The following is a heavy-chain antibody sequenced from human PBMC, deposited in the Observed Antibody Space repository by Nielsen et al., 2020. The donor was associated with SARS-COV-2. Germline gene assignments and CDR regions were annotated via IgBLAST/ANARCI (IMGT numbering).Heavy chain of an antibody. CDR3: AKPTWSSSHVDY. CDR1: GFTFSSYS. Sequence: GRSLKISCAASGFTFSSYSMNWVRQAPGKGLEWVSSISSSSSYIYYADSVKGRFTISRDNAKNSLYLQMNSLRAEDTAVYYCAKPTWSSSHVDYWGQGTLVTVSS. J-gene: IGHJ4*02. V-gene: IGHV3-21*01. CDR2: ISSSSSYI. D-gene: IGHD6-13*01.